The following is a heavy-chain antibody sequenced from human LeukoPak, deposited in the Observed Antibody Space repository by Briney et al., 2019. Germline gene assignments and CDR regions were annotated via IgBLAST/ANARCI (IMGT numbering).Heavy chain of an antibody. Sequence: GASVKVSCKASGYTFTSYGISWVRQAPGQGLEWMGWISAYNGNTNYAQKLQGRVTMTTDTSTSTAYMELRSLRSDGTAVYYCARFGRHTYYYDSSGYYGFDYWGQGTLVTVSS. CDR3: ARFGRHTYYYDSSGYYGFDY. CDR1: GYTFTSYG. V-gene: IGHV1-18*01. D-gene: IGHD3-22*01. CDR2: ISAYNGNT. J-gene: IGHJ4*02.